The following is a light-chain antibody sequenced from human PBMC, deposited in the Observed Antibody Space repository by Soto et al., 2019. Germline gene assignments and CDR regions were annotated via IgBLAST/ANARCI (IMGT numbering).Light chain of an antibody. CDR3: SSYTSSDTPVV. Sequence: QSALTQPASVSGSPGQSITISCTGTSSDVGGYNYVSWYQQHPGKAPKLMIYEVSNRPSGVSNRFSGSKSVNTASLTISGLQAEDEADYYCSSYTSSDTPVVFGGGTKLTVL. CDR2: EVS. V-gene: IGLV2-14*01. J-gene: IGLJ2*01. CDR1: SSDVGGYNY.